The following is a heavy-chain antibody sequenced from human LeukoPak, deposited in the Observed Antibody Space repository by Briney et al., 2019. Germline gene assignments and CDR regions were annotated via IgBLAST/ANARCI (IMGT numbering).Heavy chain of an antibody. Sequence: GGSLRLSCAASGFTFSSYSMNWVRQAPGKGLEWVSYISSSSSTIYYADSVKGRFTTSRDNAKNSLYLQMNSLRAEDTAVYYCARDLSILTGYYTGYFDYWGQGTLVTVSS. CDR3: ARDLSILTGYYTGYFDY. CDR1: GFTFSSYS. J-gene: IGHJ4*02. D-gene: IGHD3-9*01. CDR2: ISSSSSTI. V-gene: IGHV3-48*01.